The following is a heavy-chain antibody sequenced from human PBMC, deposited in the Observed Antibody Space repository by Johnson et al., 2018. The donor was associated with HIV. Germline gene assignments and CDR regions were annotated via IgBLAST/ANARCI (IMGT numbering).Heavy chain of an antibody. CDR3: AKGGLDCSSTSCPHVGPGIAAASVDAFDI. CDR1: GFTFSSYA. CDR2: ISYDGSNK. Sequence: QVLLVESGGGVVQPGRSLRLSCAASGFTFSSYAMHWVRQAPGKGLEWVAVISYDGSNKYYADSVKGRFTISRDNSKNTLYLQMNSLRAEDTAVYYCAKGGLDCSSTSCPHVGPGIAAASVDAFDIWGQGTMVTVSS. J-gene: IGHJ3*02. V-gene: IGHV3-30*04. D-gene: IGHD2-2*01.